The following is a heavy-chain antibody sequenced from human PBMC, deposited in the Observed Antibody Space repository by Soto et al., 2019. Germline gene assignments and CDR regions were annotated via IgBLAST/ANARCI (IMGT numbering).Heavy chain of an antibody. J-gene: IGHJ5*02. V-gene: IGHV3-74*01. CDR3: ARMELELRVDWFDP. CDR1: GFTFSSYW. D-gene: IGHD1-7*01. Sequence: GGSLRLSCAASGFTFSSYWMHWVRQAPGKGLVWVSRINSDGSSTSYADSVKGRFTISRDNAKNTLYLQMNSLRAEDTAVYYCARMELELRVDWFDPWGQGTLVTVSS. CDR2: INSDGSST.